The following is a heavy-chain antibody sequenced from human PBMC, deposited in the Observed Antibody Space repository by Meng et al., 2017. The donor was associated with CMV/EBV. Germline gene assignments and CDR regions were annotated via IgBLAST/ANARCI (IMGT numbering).Heavy chain of an antibody. Sequence: GGSLRLSCAASGFTFDDYAMHWVRQAPGKGLEWVSGISWNSGSTYYADSVKGRFTISRDNSKNTLYLQMNSLRAEDTAVYYCARAYCSSTSCYNFDYWGQRTLVTVSS. CDR2: ISWNSGST. J-gene: IGHJ4*02. D-gene: IGHD2-2*02. CDR3: ARAYCSSTSCYNFDY. V-gene: IGHV3-23*01. CDR1: GFTFDDYA.